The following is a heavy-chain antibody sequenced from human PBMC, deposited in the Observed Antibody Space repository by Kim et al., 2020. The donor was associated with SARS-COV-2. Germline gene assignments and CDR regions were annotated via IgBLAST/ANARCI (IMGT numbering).Heavy chain of an antibody. CDR1: GGSISSSSYY. J-gene: IGHJ4*02. CDR3: ARPISYDHHYFDY. Sequence: SETLSLTCTVSGGSISSSSYYWGWIRQPPGKGLEWIGSIYYSGSTYYNPSLKSRVTISVDTSKNQFSLKLSSVTAADTAVYYCARPISYDHHYFDYWGQGTLVTVSS. V-gene: IGHV4-39*01. CDR2: IYYSGST. D-gene: IGHD5-12*01.